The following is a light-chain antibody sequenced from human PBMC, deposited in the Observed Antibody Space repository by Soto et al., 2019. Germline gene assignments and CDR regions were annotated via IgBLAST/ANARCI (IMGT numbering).Light chain of an antibody. CDR2: AAS. CDR3: QQRIT. J-gene: IGKJ5*01. CDR1: QSFSSSF. Sequence: EIVLTQSPGTLSLSPGERATLSCRASQSFSSSFLAWYQQKPGQAPRLLIYAASSRATGIPDRFSGSGSGTDFTLTISSLEPEDFAVYYCQQRITFGQGTRLEIK. V-gene: IGKV3D-20*02.